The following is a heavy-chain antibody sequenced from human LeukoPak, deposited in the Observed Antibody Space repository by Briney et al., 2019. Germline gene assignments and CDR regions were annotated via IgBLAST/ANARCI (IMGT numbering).Heavy chain of an antibody. CDR3: ARVMGGITIFEVVSPIDY. V-gene: IGHV1-18*01. CDR1: GYTFTSYG. CDR2: ISAYNGNT. D-gene: IGHD3-3*01. J-gene: IGHJ4*02. Sequence: ASVKVSCKASGYTFTSYGISWERQAPGQGLEWMGWISAYNGNTNYAQKLQGRVTMTTDTSTSTAYMELRSLRSDDTAVYYCARVMGGITIFEVVSPIDYWGQGTLVTVSS.